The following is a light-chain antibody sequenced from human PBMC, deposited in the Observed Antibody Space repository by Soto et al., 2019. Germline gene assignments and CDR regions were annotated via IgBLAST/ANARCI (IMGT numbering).Light chain of an antibody. J-gene: IGKJ5*01. CDR3: QQRSDWIT. CDR1: HSISNY. CDR2: DAS. V-gene: IGKV3-11*01. Sequence: EIVLTQSPATLSLSPGESATLSCRASHSISNYLAWYQQKPGQAPRLLIYDASTRATGIPARFSGSGSGTDFTLTISSLEPEDFAVYYCQQRSDWITVGQGTRLEIK.